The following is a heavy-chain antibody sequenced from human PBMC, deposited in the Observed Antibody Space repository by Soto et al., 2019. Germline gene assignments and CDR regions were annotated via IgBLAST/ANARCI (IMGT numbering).Heavy chain of an antibody. D-gene: IGHD3-10*01. CDR1: GFTVSSNY. Sequence: PGGSLRLSCAASGFTVSSNYMSWVRQAPGKGLEWVSVIYSGGSTYYADSVKGRFTISRHNSKNTLYLQMNSLRAEDTAVYYCARADFSGPEGYYYYYMDVWGKGTTVTVSS. J-gene: IGHJ6*03. V-gene: IGHV3-53*04. CDR3: ARADFSGPEGYYYYYMDV. CDR2: IYSGGST.